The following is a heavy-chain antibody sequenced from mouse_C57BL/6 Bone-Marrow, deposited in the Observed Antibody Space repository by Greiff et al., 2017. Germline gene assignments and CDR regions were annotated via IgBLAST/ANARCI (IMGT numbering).Heavy chain of an antibody. Sequence: QVQLQQSGPGLVQPSQSLSITCTVSGFSLTSYGVHWVRQSPGKGLEWLGVIWSGGSTDYNAAFISRLSISKDNSKSQVFFKMNSLQADDTAIYYCARGNYGYDVWYFDVWGTGTTVTVSS. D-gene: IGHD2-2*01. J-gene: IGHJ1*03. V-gene: IGHV2-2*01. CDR1: GFSLTSYG. CDR3: ARGNYGYDVWYFDV. CDR2: IWSGGST.